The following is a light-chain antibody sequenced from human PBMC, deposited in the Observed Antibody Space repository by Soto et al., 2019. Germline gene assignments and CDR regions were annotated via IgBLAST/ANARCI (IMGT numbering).Light chain of an antibody. CDR3: QQYGDSPRT. CDR1: QSVSRNY. J-gene: IGKJ1*01. V-gene: IGKV3-20*01. Sequence: EIVLTQSPGTLSLSPGERATLSCRASQSVSRNYLAWYQQRPGQAPRLLIYDAFNRATGIPDRFSGRGSGTDSTLTISRLEPEDFAVYYCQQYGDSPRTFGQGTKVDIK. CDR2: DAF.